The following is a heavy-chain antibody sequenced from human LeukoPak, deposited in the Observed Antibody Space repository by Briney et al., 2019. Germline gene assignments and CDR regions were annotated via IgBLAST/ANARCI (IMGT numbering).Heavy chain of an antibody. J-gene: IGHJ3*02. CDR1: GYTFTSYG. CDR2: ISAYNGNT. Sequence: GASVKVSCKASGYTFTSYGISWVRQAPGQGLEWMGWISAYNGNTNYAQKLQGRVTMTTDTSTSTAYMELRSLRSDDTAVYYCAGDDGGGSSRDAFDIWGQGTMVTVSS. CDR3: AGDDGGGSSRDAFDI. D-gene: IGHD2-15*01. V-gene: IGHV1-18*01.